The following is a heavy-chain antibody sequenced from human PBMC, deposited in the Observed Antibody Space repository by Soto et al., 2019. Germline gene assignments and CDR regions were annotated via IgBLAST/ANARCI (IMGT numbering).Heavy chain of an antibody. J-gene: IGHJ4*02. V-gene: IGHV3-30-3*01. CDR2: ISYDGSNK. CDR1: GFTFSSFA. CDR3: ARDSDFWSGYTLDY. Sequence: GGSLRHSCAASGFTFSSFAMHWVRQAPGKGLEWVAVISYDGSNKYYADSVKGRFTISRDNSKNTLYLQMNSLRAEDTAVYYCARDSDFWSGYTLDYWGQGTLVTVSS. D-gene: IGHD3-3*01.